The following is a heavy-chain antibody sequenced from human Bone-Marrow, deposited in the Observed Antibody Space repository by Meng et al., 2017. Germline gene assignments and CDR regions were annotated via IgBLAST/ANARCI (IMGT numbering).Heavy chain of an antibody. V-gene: IGHV4-34*01. CDR2: INHSGST. J-gene: IGHJ4*02. Sequence: QVQVRQWGQGLLKPSETLSLTCAVYGGSFSGYYWSWIRQPPGKGLEWIGEINHSGSTNYNPSLKSRVTISVDTSKNQFSLKLSSVTAADTAVYYCARGSWLQLWLQDYWGQGTLVTVSS. CDR1: GGSFSGYY. D-gene: IGHD5-18*01. CDR3: ARGSWLQLWLQDY.